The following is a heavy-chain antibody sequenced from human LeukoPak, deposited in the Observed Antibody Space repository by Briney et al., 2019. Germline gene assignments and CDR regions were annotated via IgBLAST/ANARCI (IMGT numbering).Heavy chain of an antibody. CDR3: AKVVLLLTASDAFDF. CDR1: GFTFSSNA. J-gene: IGHJ3*01. V-gene: IGHV3-23*01. Sequence: GGSLRLSCAASGFTFSSNAMSWVRQAPGKGLEWVSTVSGNYGSTYYADSVKGRFTISRDNFKNTVFLRMNSLRAEDTAVYYCAKVVLLLTASDAFDFWGQGTKVTVSS. D-gene: IGHD2-21*02. CDR2: VSGNYGST.